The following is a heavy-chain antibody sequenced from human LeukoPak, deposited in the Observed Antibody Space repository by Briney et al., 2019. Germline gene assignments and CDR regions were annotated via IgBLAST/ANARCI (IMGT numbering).Heavy chain of an antibody. CDR1: GFTFSSYS. Sequence: GRSLRLSCAASGFTFSSYSMNWVRQAPGKGLEWVSSISSSSSYIYYADSVKGRFTISRDNAKNSLYLQMNSLRAEDTAVYYCARSTETTIFGVVIYYYYMDVWGKGTTVTVSS. D-gene: IGHD3-3*01. CDR2: ISSSSSYI. CDR3: ARSTETTIFGVVIYYYYMDV. V-gene: IGHV3-21*01. J-gene: IGHJ6*03.